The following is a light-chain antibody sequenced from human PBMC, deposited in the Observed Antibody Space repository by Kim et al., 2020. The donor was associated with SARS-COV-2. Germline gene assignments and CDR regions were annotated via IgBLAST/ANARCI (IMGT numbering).Light chain of an antibody. CDR1: QSISSW. CDR2: AAS. CDR3: QQTNSFPNT. Sequence: SASVGDRVTITCRARQSISSWLAWYQQKPGQAPMVLIYAASSLQSGVPARFSGSGSGTDFTLTISSLQPEDFATYYCQQTNSFPNTFGQGTKLEI. J-gene: IGKJ2*01. V-gene: IGKV1-12*01.